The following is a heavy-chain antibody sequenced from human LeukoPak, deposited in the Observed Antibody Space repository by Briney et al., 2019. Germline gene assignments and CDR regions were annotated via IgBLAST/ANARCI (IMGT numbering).Heavy chain of an antibody. CDR1: GFTFSSHA. Sequence: PGGSLRLSCVASGFTFSSHAMHWVRQAPGKGLEYVSAILSDSSNTYYANSVKGRFAISRDNSKNTLYLQMDSLSPEDMGVYYCARRVADTDYLGMDVWGHGTTVTVSS. J-gene: IGHJ6*02. V-gene: IGHV3-64*01. D-gene: IGHD2-8*02. CDR2: ILSDSSNT. CDR3: ARRVADTDYLGMDV.